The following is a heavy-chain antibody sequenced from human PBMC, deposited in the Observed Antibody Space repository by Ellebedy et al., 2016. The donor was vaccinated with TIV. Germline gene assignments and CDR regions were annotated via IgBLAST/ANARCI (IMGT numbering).Heavy chain of an antibody. CDR1: GGTFSSYA. J-gene: IGHJ4*02. CDR3: ARAPSPLGSFYFDY. CDR2: IIPIFGTA. D-gene: IGHD7-27*01. V-gene: IGHV1-69*13. Sequence: SVKVSCXASGGTFSSYAISWVRQAPGQGLEWMGGIIPIFGTANYAQKFQGRVTITADESTSTAYMELSSLRSEDTAVYYCARAPSPLGSFYFDYWGQGTLVTVSS.